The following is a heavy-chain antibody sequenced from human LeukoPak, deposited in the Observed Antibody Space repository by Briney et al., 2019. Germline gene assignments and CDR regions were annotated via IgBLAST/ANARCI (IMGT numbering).Heavy chain of an antibody. J-gene: IGHJ5*02. D-gene: IGHD6-13*01. CDR2: ISYDGSNI. V-gene: IGHV3-30-3*01. CDR3: ARSHSSWYGPRFDP. Sequence: EGSLGLSCAASGFTFSSYAMHWVRQAPGKGLEWVAVISYDGSNIYNADFVKGRFTISRDNSKDTLHLQMNSLRAEDTAVYYCARSHSSWYGPRFDPWGQGTLVTVSS. CDR1: GFTFSSYA.